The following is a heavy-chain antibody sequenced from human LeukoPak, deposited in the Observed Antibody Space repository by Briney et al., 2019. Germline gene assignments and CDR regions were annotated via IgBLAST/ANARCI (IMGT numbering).Heavy chain of an antibody. CDR3: AKEDDILTGYYDY. V-gene: IGHV4-39*07. D-gene: IGHD3-9*01. CDR1: GGSISSSAYY. Sequence: SETLSLTCAVSGGSISSSAYYWGWIRQSPGKGLEWIGNIYDSGSTYYNPSLESRLTIGIDTSKKQFSLKLNSVTAADTAVYYCAKEDDILTGYYDYWGQGTLVTVSS. CDR2: IYDSGST. J-gene: IGHJ4*02.